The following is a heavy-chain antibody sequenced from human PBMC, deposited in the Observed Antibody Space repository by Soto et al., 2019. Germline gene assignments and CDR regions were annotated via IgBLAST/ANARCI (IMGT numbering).Heavy chain of an antibody. D-gene: IGHD3-16*01. CDR3: ARGMKP. V-gene: IGHV1-8*01. CDR1: GYTFTNYD. Sequence: QVQLVQSGAEVKKPGASVKVSCKASGYTFTNYDINWVRQATGQGLEWMGWMSSGSGNTGYAQKFQGRVTLTRNASINTAYMELSSLRSDDTAVYYCARGMKPWGQGTLVTVSS. CDR2: MSSGSGNT. J-gene: IGHJ5*02.